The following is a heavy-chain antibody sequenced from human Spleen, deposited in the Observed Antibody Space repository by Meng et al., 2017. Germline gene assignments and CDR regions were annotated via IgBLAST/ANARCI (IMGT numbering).Heavy chain of an antibody. CDR1: GYTFTSYD. CDR3: ARGISFTLGGVTVKSLYGMDV. Sequence: ASVKVSCKAAGYTFTSYDINWVRQATGQGLEWMGWRNPNSGKTGYAQKFQGRVTMTRNTSISTAYMELSSLRSEDTAVYYCARGISFTLGGVTVKSLYGMDVWGQGTTVTVSS. CDR2: RNPNSGKT. V-gene: IGHV1-8*01. J-gene: IGHJ6*02. D-gene: IGHD3-16*02.